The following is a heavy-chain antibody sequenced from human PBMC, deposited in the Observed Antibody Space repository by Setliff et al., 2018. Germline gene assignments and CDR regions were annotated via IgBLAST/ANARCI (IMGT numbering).Heavy chain of an antibody. CDR1: GFTFSDYY. V-gene: IGHV3-11*01. CDR2: ISSSGSTI. D-gene: IGHD3-22*01. Sequence: PGGSLRLSCAASGFTFSDYYMSWIRHAPGKGLEWVSYISSSGSTIYYADSVKGRFTISRDNAKNSLYLQMNSLRAEDTAVYYCARDRASYYYDGSSIIDYWGQGTLVTVSS. J-gene: IGHJ4*02. CDR3: ARDRASYYYDGSSIIDY.